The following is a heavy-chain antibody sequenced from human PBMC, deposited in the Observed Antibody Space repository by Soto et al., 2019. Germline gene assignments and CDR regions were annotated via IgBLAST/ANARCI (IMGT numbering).Heavy chain of an antibody. Sequence: ASVKVSCKASGYTFTSYAMHWVRQAPGQRLEWMGWINAGNGNTKYSQKFQGRVTITRDTSASTAYMELSSLRSEDTAVYYCARLDYDILTGGDNPGRYWYFDLWGRGTLVTVSS. CDR1: GYTFTSYA. V-gene: IGHV1-3*01. J-gene: IGHJ2*01. D-gene: IGHD3-9*01. CDR3: ARLDYDILTGGDNPGRYWYFDL. CDR2: INAGNGNT.